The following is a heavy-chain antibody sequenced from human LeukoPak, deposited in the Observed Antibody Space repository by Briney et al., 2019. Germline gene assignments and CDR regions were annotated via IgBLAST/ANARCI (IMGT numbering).Heavy chain of an antibody. J-gene: IGHJ4*02. V-gene: IGHV4-34*01. Sequence: SETLSLTCAVYGGSFSGYYWSWIRQPPGKGLEWIGEINHSGSTNYNPSLKSRVTISVDTSKNQFSLKLSSVTAADTAVYYCARRRVYSSSWYGRYFDYGGQGTLVTVSS. CDR1: GGSFSGYY. CDR2: INHSGST. CDR3: ARRRVYSSSWYGRYFDY. D-gene: IGHD6-13*01.